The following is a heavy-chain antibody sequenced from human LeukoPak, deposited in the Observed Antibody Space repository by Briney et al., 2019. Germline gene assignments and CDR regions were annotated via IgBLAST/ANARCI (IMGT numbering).Heavy chain of an antibody. CDR2: ISSSSSYI. CDR3: ASAWYSSSPGFLDY. Sequence: GGSLRLSCAASGFTFSSYSMNWVRQAPGKGLEWVSSISSSSSYIYYADSVKGRFTISRDNSKNTLYLQMNSLRAEDTAVYYCASAWYSSSPGFLDYWGQGTLVTVSS. J-gene: IGHJ4*02. CDR1: GFTFSSYS. D-gene: IGHD6-13*01. V-gene: IGHV3-21*04.